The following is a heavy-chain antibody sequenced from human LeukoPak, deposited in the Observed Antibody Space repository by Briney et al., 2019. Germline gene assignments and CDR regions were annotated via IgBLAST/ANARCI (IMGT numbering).Heavy chain of an antibody. D-gene: IGHD3-3*01. CDR2: INPSGGST. CDR3: ARERGPNYDFWSGLFDY. V-gene: IGHV1-46*01. Sequence: GASVKVSCKASGYTFTSYYMHWVRQAPGQGLEWMGIINPSGGSTSYAQKSQGRVTMTRDTSTSTVYMELSSLRSEDTAVYYCARERGPNYDFWSGLFDYWGQGTLVTVSS. J-gene: IGHJ4*02. CDR1: GYTFTSYY.